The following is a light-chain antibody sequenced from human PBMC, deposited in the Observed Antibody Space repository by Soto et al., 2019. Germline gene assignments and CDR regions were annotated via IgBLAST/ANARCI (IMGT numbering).Light chain of an antibody. Sequence: DIQMTQSPSSLSASVGDRVTITCRASQGISNYLAWYQQKPGKVPKLLIYAASTLQAGVPSRFRGSGSGTEFTLTISSLQSEDFAVYYCQQYNNWPTFGQGTKVDIK. CDR1: QGISNY. V-gene: IGKV1-27*01. CDR3: QQYNNWPT. J-gene: IGKJ1*01. CDR2: AAS.